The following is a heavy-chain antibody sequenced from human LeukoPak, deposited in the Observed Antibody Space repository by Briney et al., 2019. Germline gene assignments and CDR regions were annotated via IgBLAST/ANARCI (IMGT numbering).Heavy chain of an antibody. CDR1: GFRFSSYW. CDR3: AGDGDYEFAY. D-gene: IGHD4-17*01. Sequence: PGGSLRLSCAASGFRFSSYWMSWVRQAPGKGLEWVANIKQDGSERYYVDSVKGRFAISRDNAKNSLHPQLNSLRVEDTAVYYCAGDGDYEFAYWGQGTLVTVSS. CDR2: IKQDGSER. J-gene: IGHJ4*02. V-gene: IGHV3-7*01.